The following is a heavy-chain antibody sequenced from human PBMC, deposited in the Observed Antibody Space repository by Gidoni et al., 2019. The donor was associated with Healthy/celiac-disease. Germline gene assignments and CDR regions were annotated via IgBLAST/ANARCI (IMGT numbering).Heavy chain of an antibody. CDR2: ISYDGSNK. J-gene: IGHJ4*02. CDR1: GFTLSSYA. CDR3: ARDPDDSSGSRIDY. V-gene: IGHV3-30-3*01. D-gene: IGHD3-22*01. Sequence: QVQLVESGGGVVQPGRSLRLSCAASGFTLSSYAMHWVRQAPGKGLELVAVISYDGSNKYYADSVKGRFTISRDNSKNPLYLQMNSLRAEDTAVYYCARDPDDSSGSRIDYWGQGTLVTVSS.